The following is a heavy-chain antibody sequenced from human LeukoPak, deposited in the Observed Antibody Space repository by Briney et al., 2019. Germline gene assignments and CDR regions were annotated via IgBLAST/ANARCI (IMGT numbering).Heavy chain of an antibody. CDR1: GDSISSGDYY. Sequence: SQTLSLTCTVSGDSISSGDYYWSWIRQPAGKGLEWIGRISSSGSTNYNPSLKSRVTISVDTSKNQFSLKLSSVTAADTAVYYCAREWDLLWSDYWGQGALVTVSS. CDR2: ISSSGST. V-gene: IGHV4-61*02. D-gene: IGHD2-15*01. J-gene: IGHJ4*02. CDR3: AREWDLLWSDY.